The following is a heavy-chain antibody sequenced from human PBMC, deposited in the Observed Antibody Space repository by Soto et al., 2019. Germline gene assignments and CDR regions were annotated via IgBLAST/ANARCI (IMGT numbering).Heavy chain of an antibody. Sequence: GASVKVSCKASGYTFTGYYMHWVRQAPGQGLEWMGWINPNSGGTNDAQKFQGRVTMTRDTSISTAYMELSRLRSDDTTVYYCARAVMIPGDYYGMDVWGQGTTVTVSS. J-gene: IGHJ6*02. D-gene: IGHD3-3*01. V-gene: IGHV1-2*02. CDR3: ARAVMIPGDYYGMDV. CDR2: INPNSGGT. CDR1: GYTFTGYY.